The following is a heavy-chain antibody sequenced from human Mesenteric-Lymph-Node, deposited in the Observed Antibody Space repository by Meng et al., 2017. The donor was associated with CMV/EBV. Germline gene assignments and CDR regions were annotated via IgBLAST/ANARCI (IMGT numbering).Heavy chain of an antibody. V-gene: IGHV1-2*04. CDR1: GYY. D-gene: IGHD3-22*01. CDR3: ARAAGSRYYFDNSGYYLFDY. J-gene: IGHJ4*02. Sequence: GYYMHWVRQAPGQGLEWMGWINPHSGGTKYAQKFQGWVTMTRDTSISTAYMELSRLRSDDTAVYYCARAAGSRYYFDNSGYYLFDYWGQGTLVTVSS. CDR2: INPHSGGT.